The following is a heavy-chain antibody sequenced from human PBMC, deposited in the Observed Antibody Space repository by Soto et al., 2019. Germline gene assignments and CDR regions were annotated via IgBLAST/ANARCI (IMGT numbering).Heavy chain of an antibody. V-gene: IGHV3-30*18. Sequence: QVQLVESGGGVVQPGRSLRLSCAASGFTFSNYGMHWVRQAPGKGLEWVAIISYDESNKYYADSVKGRFTISRDNSKNTLYLQMNSLRPEDTAVYYCAKDLLSVWGQGTRVTVSS. J-gene: IGHJ4*02. CDR2: ISYDESNK. CDR1: GFTFSNYG. CDR3: AKDLLSV.